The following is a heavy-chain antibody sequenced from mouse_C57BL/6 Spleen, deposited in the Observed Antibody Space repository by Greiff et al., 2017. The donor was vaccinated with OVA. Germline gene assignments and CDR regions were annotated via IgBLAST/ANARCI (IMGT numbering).Heavy chain of an antibody. J-gene: IGHJ4*01. CDR1: GYTFTDYY. CDR2: IYPGSGNT. Sequence: LQESGAELVRPGASVKLSCKASGYTFTDYYINWVKQRPGQGLEWIARIYPGSGNTYYNEKFKGKATLTADKSSSTAYMQLSSLTSEDSAVYFCTRTRYYAMDYWGQGTSVTVSS. V-gene: IGHV1-76*01. CDR3: TRTRYYAMDY.